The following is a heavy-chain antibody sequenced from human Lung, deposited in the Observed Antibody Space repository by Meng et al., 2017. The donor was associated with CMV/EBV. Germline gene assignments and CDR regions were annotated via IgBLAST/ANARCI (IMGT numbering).Heavy chain of an antibody. CDR3: ARNTLSYYGMDL. J-gene: IGHJ6*02. D-gene: IGHD1/OR15-1a*01. V-gene: IGHV3-48*03. CDR1: GFTFDNYE. CDR2: INKNGFNI. Sequence: GGSXRLXCAASGFTFDNYEMNWVRQAPGKGLEWISYINKNGFNIEYADSVKGRFTISRDNAKNSLLLQLDSLGADDTAVYYCARNTLSYYGMDLWGQGTTVTVSS.